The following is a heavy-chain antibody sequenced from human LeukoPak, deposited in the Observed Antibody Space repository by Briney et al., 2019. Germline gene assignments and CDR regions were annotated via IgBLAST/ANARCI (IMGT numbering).Heavy chain of an antibody. J-gene: IGHJ4*02. CDR2: INAISGGT. CDR3: ASTRGTIVGATAFDF. CDR1: GYTFNGYY. V-gene: IGHV1-2*02. Sequence: ASVKVSCKAFGYTFNGYYLHWVRQAPGQGLEWVGWINAISGGTTSAQNFQGRVTMTRDASISTAYMELSSLRSDDTALYYCASTRGTIVGATAFDFWGQGTLVTVSS. D-gene: IGHD1-26*01.